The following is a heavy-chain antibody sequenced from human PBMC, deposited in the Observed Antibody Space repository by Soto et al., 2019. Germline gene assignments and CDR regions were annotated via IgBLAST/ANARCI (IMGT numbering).Heavy chain of an antibody. CDR1: GFTFSSFA. CDR3: ARKGTAMAIDY. J-gene: IGHJ4*02. D-gene: IGHD5-18*01. V-gene: IGHV3-30-3*01. Sequence: GGSLRLSCAASGFTFSSFAMHWVRQSPGKGLEWVALISYDGSNKYYANSVKGRFTISRDKSKNTLYLQMNSLRAEDTAVYYCARKGTAMAIDYWGQGTLVTVSS. CDR2: ISYDGSNK.